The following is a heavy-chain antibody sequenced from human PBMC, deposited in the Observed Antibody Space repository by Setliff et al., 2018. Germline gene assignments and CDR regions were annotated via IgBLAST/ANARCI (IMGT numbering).Heavy chain of an antibody. CDR1: GYTLSKYY. J-gene: IGHJ3*02. CDR3: ARDRFYNSWSGTSITAPHDAFDI. V-gene: IGHV1-46*03. CDR2: INPSGGLT. D-gene: IGHD3-3*01. Sequence: GASVKVSCKASGYTLSKYYMHWVRQAPGQGLEWMGIINPSGGLTKYAQKFQGRVTMTSDTSTNTVYLEVSSLRSEDTAVYSCARDRFYNSWSGTSITAPHDAFDIWGQGTMVT.